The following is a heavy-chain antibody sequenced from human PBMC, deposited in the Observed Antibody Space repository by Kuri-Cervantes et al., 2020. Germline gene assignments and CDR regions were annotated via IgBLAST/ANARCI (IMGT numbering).Heavy chain of an antibody. V-gene: IGHV3-72*01. CDR1: GFTFSDHY. CDR2: IRKKVNSYTT. Sequence: GESLKISCAASGFTFSDHYMDWVRQAPGKGLEWVGRIRKKVNSYTTEYAASVRGRFTISRDDSRNSLYLQMDSLRTEDTAVYYCVRTANGNYPDYWGQGTLVTVSS. CDR3: VRTANGNYPDY. D-gene: IGHD2-8*01. J-gene: IGHJ4*02.